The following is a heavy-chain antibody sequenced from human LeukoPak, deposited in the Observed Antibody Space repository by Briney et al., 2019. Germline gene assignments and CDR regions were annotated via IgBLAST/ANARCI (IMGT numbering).Heavy chain of an antibody. CDR1: GFTYNYYS. V-gene: IGHV3-21*01. CDR2: ISSSSRYI. J-gene: IGHJ6*03. D-gene: IGHD3-10*01. CDR3: ARDREEDYYMDV. Sequence: PGGSLRLSCAACGFTYNYYSMNWVRQAPGKGLEWVSSISSSSRYIYYADSVKGRFTISRDNAKNSLYLQMNSLRAEDTAVYYCARDREEDYYMDVWGKGTTVTVSS.